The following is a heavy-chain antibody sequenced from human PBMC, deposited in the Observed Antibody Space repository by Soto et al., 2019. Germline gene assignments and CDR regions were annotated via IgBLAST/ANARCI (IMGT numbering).Heavy chain of an antibody. CDR3: ASLVAARVTQFYYYYYYGMDV. CDR2: IIPIFGTA. J-gene: IGHJ6*02. CDR1: GGTFSSYA. Sequence: SMKVSCKASGGTFSSYAISWVRQAPGQGLEWMGGIIPIFGTANYAQKFQGRVTITADESTSTAYMELSSLRSEDTAVYYCASLVAARVTQFYYYYYYGMDVWGQGTTVTVSS. D-gene: IGHD6-6*01. V-gene: IGHV1-69*13.